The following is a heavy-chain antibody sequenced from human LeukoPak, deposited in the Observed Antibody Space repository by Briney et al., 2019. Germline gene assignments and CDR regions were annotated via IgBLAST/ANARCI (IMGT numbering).Heavy chain of an antibody. CDR3: SRWQVYHYFDY. V-gene: IGHV3-23*01. CDR2: ISASGVST. CDR1: GFTFTNYA. J-gene: IGHJ4*02. D-gene: IGHD6-19*01. Sequence: GGSLRLSCAASGFTFTNYAMSWVRQVPGKGLEWVSSISASGVSTYYADSVKGRFTISRDNSKNTQYLQMNTLRAEDTAVYYCSRWQVYHYFDYWGQGTLVTVSS.